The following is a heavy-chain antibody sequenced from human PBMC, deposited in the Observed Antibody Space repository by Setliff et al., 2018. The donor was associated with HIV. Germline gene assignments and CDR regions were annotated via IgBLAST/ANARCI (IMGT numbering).Heavy chain of an antibody. CDR1: GFNFDDYA. J-gene: IGHJ3*02. Sequence: PGGSLRLSCAASGFNFDDYAMHWGRQVPGKGPEWVSGITWNSGTIAYADSVKGRFTISRDNAKKYVYLQMNSLRVEDTALYFCAKDYGDGHNWGAFDIWGQGTMVTVSS. D-gene: IGHD1-1*01. CDR3: AKDYGDGHNWGAFDI. V-gene: IGHV3-9*01. CDR2: ITWNSGTI.